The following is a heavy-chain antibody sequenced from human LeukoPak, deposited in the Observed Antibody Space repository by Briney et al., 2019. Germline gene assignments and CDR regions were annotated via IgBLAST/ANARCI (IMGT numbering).Heavy chain of an antibody. CDR2: ISGSRGST. V-gene: IGHV3-23*01. CDR3: AKDEPLAYCGGDCSLHPDY. D-gene: IGHD2-21*02. Sequence: AGGSLRLSCAASGFTFSIYAMSWVRQAPGKGLEWVSAISGSRGSTYYADSVKGRFTISRDNSKNTLYLQMNSLRAEDTAVYYCAKDEPLAYCGGDCSLHPDYWGQGTLVTVSS. J-gene: IGHJ4*02. CDR1: GFTFSIYA.